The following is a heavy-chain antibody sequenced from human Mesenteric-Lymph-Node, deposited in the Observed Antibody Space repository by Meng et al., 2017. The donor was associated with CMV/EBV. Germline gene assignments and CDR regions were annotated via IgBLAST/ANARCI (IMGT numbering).Heavy chain of an antibody. CDR3: ARDGSRDWKDVF. Sequence: GGSLRLSCAASGFTFSSYAMSWIRQAPGKGLEWVAIISYDGANKYYAESVKGRFTISRDNSKNTLYLQMNSLRAEDTAVYYCARDGSRDWKDVFWGQGTLVTVSS. CDR1: GFTFSSYA. V-gene: IGHV3-30-3*01. J-gene: IGHJ4*02. D-gene: IGHD1-1*01. CDR2: ISYDGANK.